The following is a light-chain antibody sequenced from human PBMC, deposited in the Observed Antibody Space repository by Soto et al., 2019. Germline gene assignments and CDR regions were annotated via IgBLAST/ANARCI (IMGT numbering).Light chain of an antibody. CDR2: AAS. CDR1: QGISSY. V-gene: IGKV1-39*01. J-gene: IGKJ4*01. CDR3: QQSYRMPLT. Sequence: DIQMTQSPSSLPASVGDRVTITCRSSQGISSYLNWFQQTPGRAPKLLIYAASTLQVGVPSRFSGSGSDTDFTLIISSLQPEDFATYYRQQSYRMPLTFGGGTRVEIK.